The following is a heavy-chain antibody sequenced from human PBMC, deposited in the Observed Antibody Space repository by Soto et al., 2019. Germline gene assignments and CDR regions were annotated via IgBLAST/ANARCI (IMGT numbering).Heavy chain of an antibody. Sequence: PSETLSLICAVYGGSFSGYYWTWIRQPPGKGLEWIGEINHSGSTNYNPSLKSRVTISVDTSKNPFSLKLSSVTAADTDVYYCAREGTMVRGGYYYYYMDVWGKGTTVTVSS. D-gene: IGHD3-10*01. CDR2: INHSGST. CDR3: AREGTMVRGGYYYYYMDV. V-gene: IGHV4-34*01. CDR1: GGSFSGYY. J-gene: IGHJ6*03.